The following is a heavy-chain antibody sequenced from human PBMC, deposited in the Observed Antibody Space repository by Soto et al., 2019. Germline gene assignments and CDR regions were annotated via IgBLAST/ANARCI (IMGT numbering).Heavy chain of an antibody. Sequence: ASVKVSCKASGYTFTSYYMHWVRQAPGQGLEWMGIINPSGGSTSYAQKFQGRVTMTRDTSTSTVYMELSSLRSEDTAVYYCAREGVYGDYADCRVYYYYYGMDFWGQGTTVTVSS. CDR3: AREGVYGDYADCRVYYYYYGMDF. CDR1: GYTFTSYY. J-gene: IGHJ6*02. V-gene: IGHV1-46*01. CDR2: INPSGGST. D-gene: IGHD4-17*01.